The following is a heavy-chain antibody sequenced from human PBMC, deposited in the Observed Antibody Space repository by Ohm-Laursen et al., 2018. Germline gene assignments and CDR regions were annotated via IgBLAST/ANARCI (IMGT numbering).Heavy chain of an antibody. V-gene: IGHV3-33*01. CDR1: GFTLSNYG. D-gene: IGHD3-3*01. J-gene: IGHJ6*02. CDR2: IWYDGINK. Sequence: SLRLSCSASGFTLSNYGMHWVRQAPGKGLDWVAVIWYDGINKYYADCAKGRFTISRDNAKNTLYLQMNSLRAEDTAVYYCARDHDFYNCGMDVWGQGTTVTVSS. CDR3: ARDHDFYNCGMDV.